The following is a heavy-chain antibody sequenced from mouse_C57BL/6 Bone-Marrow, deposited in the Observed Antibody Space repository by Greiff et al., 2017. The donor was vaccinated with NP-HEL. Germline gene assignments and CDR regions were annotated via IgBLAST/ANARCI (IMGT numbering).Heavy chain of an antibody. J-gene: IGHJ1*03. CDR1: GFTFSSYG. CDR3: ARPYYYGSSYVEYFEV. CDR2: ISSGSSYT. V-gene: IGHV5-6*01. D-gene: IGHD1-1*01. Sequence: EVKVVESGGDLVKPGGSLKLSCAASGFTFSSYGMSWVRQTPDKRLEWVATISSGSSYTYYPDSVKGRFTISRDNATNTLYLHMSSLKSEDTAMYYSARPYYYGSSYVEYFEVWGTGTTVT.